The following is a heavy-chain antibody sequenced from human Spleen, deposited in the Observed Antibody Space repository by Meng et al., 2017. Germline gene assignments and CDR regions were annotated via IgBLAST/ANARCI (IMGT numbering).Heavy chain of an antibody. Sequence: ASVTVSCKASGYTFTSYDINWVRQATGQGLEWMGWMNPNSGNTGYAQKFQGRVTMTRNTSISTAYMELSSLRSEDTAVYYCARATARINYDFWSGYLNYYYYYGMDVWGQGTTVTVSS. D-gene: IGHD3-3*01. CDR2: MNPNSGNT. V-gene: IGHV1-8*01. CDR3: ARATARINYDFWSGYLNYYYYYGMDV. CDR1: GYTFTSYD. J-gene: IGHJ6*02.